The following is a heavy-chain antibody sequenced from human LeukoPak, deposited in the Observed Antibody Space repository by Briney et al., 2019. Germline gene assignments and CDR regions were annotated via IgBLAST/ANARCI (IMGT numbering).Heavy chain of an antibody. CDR2: IYYSGST. D-gene: IGHD3-22*01. J-gene: IGHJ4*02. CDR1: GGSISSYY. Sequence: PSETLSLTCTVSGGSISSYYWSWIRQPPGKGLEWIGYIYYSGSTNYNPSLKSRVTISVDTPKNQFSLKLSSVTAADTAVYYCARHYYDSSGYYYVFDYWGQGTLDTVSS. V-gene: IGHV4-59*08. CDR3: ARHYYDSSGYYYVFDY.